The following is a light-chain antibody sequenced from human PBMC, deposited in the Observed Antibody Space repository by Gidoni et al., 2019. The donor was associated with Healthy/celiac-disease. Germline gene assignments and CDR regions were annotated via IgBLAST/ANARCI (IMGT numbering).Light chain of an antibody. J-gene: IGLJ2*01. V-gene: IGLV3-1*01. CDR2: QES. CDR3: QAWDSSKKV. CDR1: KLGDKY. Sequence: SYDLTPPPSVSVSPGQTASITCSGYKLGDKYACWYQQKPCQSPVQVIYQESKRPSGIPDRFSGSNNGNTATLTISGTQAMDEDDYYCQAWDSSKKVFGGGTKLTVL.